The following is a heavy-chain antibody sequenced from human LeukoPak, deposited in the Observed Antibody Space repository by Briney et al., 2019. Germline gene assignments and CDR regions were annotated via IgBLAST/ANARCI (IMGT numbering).Heavy chain of an antibody. V-gene: IGHV3-53*01. D-gene: IGHD2-2*02. CDR1: GFTFNNYA. Sequence: PGGSLRLSCAASGFTFNNYAMSWVRQAPGKGLEWVSVIYSGGSTYYADSVKGRFTISRDNSKNTLYLQMNSLRAEDTAVYYCARDHTPDWGQGTLVTVSS. J-gene: IGHJ4*02. CDR3: ARDHTPD. CDR2: IYSGGST.